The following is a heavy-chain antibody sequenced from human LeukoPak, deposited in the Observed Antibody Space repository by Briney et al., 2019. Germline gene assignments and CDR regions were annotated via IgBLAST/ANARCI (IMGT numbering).Heavy chain of an antibody. CDR2: ITSSSNYI. CDR1: GFTFDDYA. J-gene: IGHJ4*02. CDR3: ARALRSDIGLMVYAIRGPFDY. V-gene: IGHV3-21*01. D-gene: IGHD2-8*01. Sequence: PGRSLRLSCAASGFTFDDYAMHWVRQAPGKGLEWVSSITSSSNYIYYADSVKGRFTISRDNAKNSLYLQMNSLRAEDTALYYCARALRSDIGLMVYAIRGPFDYWGQGTLVTVSS.